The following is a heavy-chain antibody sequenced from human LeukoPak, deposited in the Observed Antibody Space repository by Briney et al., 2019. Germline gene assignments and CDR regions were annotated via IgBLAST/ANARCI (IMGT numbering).Heavy chain of an antibody. V-gene: IGHV1-3*01. D-gene: IGHD3-10*01. J-gene: IGHJ5*02. CDR2: INAGNGNT. Sequence: GASVKVSCKASGYTFTNYAMHWVRQAPGQRLEWMGWINAGNGNTKYSQKFQGRVTITRDTSASTAYMELSSLRSEDTAVYYCAREMRGASGDSWFDPWGQGTLATVSS. CDR3: AREMRGASGDSWFDP. CDR1: GYTFTNYA.